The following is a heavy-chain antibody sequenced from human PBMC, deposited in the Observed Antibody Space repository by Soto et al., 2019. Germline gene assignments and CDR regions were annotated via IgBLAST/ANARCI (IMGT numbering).Heavy chain of an antibody. D-gene: IGHD7-27*01. Sequence: GGSLRLSGEASGFTFTDYHMSWIRQAPGKGLEWVALISETGRLTAYAESVKGRFTISRDTARPSVFLQMNSLRSDDTAVYFCARSLRATSPLTFWGQGTPVTVSS. J-gene: IGHJ4*02. CDR3: ARSLRATSPLTF. CDR2: ISETGRLT. V-gene: IGHV3-11*06. CDR1: GFTFTDYH.